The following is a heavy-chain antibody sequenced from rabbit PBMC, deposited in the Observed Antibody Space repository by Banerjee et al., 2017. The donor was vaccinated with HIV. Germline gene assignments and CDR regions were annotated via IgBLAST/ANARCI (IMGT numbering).Heavy chain of an antibody. CDR1: GFSFSSSYW. D-gene: IGHD6-1*01. V-gene: IGHV1S45*01. Sequence: QEQLEESGGDLVKPEGSLTLTCTASGFSFSSSYWICWVRQAPGKGLEWIACIYAGSSGSTYYASWAKGRFTISKTSSTTVTLQMTSLTAADTATYFCARGIYDVDYSVYAYVPNLWGPGTLVTVS. J-gene: IGHJ4*01. CDR3: ARGIYDVDYSVYAYVPNL. CDR2: IYAGSSGST.